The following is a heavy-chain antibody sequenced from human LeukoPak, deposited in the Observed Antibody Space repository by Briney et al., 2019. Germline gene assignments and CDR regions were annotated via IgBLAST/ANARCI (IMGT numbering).Heavy chain of an antibody. J-gene: IGHJ4*02. Sequence: SETLSLXCTVSGGSISSSSYYWAWIRQPPGKGLEWIGSIYYGGSTYYNPSLKSRVTISADTSKNQFSLKLSSVTAADTAVYFCARRVIVATIDYWGQGTLVTVSS. CDR1: GGSISSSSYY. CDR2: IYYGGST. V-gene: IGHV4-39*01. D-gene: IGHD5-12*01. CDR3: ARRVIVATIDY.